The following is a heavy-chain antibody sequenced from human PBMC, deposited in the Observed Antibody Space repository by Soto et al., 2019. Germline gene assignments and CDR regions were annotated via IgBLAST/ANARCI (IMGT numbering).Heavy chain of an antibody. CDR3: ARTYYHDSSATSEYFDY. J-gene: IGHJ4*02. CDR2: ISYDGSNK. D-gene: IGHD3-22*01. V-gene: IGHV3-30-3*01. Sequence: GGSLRLACAASGFTFSSYAMHWVHQAPGKGLEWVAVISYDGSNKYYADSVKGRFTISRDNSKNTLYLQMNSLRAEDTAVYYCARTYYHDSSATSEYFDYWGQGT. CDR1: GFTFSSYA.